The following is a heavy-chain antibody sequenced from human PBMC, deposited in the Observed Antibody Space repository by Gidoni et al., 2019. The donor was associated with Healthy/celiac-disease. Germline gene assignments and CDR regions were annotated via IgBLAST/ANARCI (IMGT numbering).Heavy chain of an antibody. CDR2: INPSGGST. CDR3: ARVGENDLWYYYGMDV. J-gene: IGHJ6*02. V-gene: IGHV1-46*01. Sequence: QVQLVQSGAEVKKPGASVKVSCKASGYTFTSYYMHWVRQAPGQGLEWMGIINPSGGSTSYAQKFQGRVTMTRDTSTSTVYMELSSLRSEDTAVYYCARVGENDLWYYYGMDVWGQGTTVTVSS. D-gene: IGHD1-1*01. CDR1: GYTFTSYY.